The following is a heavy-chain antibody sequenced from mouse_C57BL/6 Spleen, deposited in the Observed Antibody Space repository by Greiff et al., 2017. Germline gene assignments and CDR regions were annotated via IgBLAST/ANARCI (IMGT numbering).Heavy chain of an antibody. D-gene: IGHD2-1*01. J-gene: IGHJ4*01. CDR3: ARGGKRDYDAMDY. Sequence: VKLMESGAELAKPGASVKLSCKASGYTFTSYWMHWVKQRPGQGLEWIGYITPSSGYTKYNQKFKDTATLTADKSSSTAYMQLSSLTYEDSAVYYCARGGKRDYDAMDYWGQGTSVTVSS. CDR1: GYTFTSYW. CDR2: ITPSSGYT. V-gene: IGHV1-7*01.